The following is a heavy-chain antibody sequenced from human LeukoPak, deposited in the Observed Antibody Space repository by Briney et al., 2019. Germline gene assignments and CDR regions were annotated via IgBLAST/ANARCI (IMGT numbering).Heavy chain of an antibody. CDR3: AREGSPRPTSSSWYGSFDY. Sequence: PGGSLRLSCAASGFTFSSYGMHWVRQAPGKGLEWVAVIWYDGSNKYYADSVKGRFTISRDNSKNTLYLQMNSLRAEDTAVYYCAREGSPRPTSSSWYGSFDYWGQGTLVTVSS. D-gene: IGHD6-13*01. V-gene: IGHV3-33*01. CDR1: GFTFSSYG. J-gene: IGHJ4*02. CDR2: IWYDGSNK.